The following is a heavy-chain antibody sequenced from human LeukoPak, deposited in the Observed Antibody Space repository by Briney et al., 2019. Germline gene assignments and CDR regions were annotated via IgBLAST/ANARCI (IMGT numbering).Heavy chain of an antibody. CDR1: GFTFSSYW. Sequence: GGSLRLSCAVSGFTFSSYWMHWVRQAPGKGLVWVSRINSDGSSTSYADSVKGRFTISRDNAKNTLYLQMNSLRAEDTAVYYCARARRFGELDYWGQGTLVTVSS. CDR3: ARARRFGELDY. J-gene: IGHJ4*02. D-gene: IGHD3-10*01. CDR2: INSDGSST. V-gene: IGHV3-74*01.